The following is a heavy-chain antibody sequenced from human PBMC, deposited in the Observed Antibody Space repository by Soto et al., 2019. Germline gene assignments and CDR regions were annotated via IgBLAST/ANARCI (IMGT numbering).Heavy chain of an antibody. CDR3: AKRGSGGYFDY. J-gene: IGHJ4*02. D-gene: IGHD3-10*01. CDR1: GFTFSSYA. V-gene: IGHV3-23*01. CDR2: ISGSGDST. Sequence: EVQLLESGGGLVQPGGSLRLSRAASGFTFSSYAMRWVRQAPGKGLEWVSAISGSGDSTYYADSVKGRFTISRDNSKNTLYLQMNSLRAEDTAVSYCAKRGSGGYFDYWGQGTLVTVSS.